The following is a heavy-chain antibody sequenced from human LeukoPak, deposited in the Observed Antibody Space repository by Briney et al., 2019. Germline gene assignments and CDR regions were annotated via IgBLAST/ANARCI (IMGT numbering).Heavy chain of an antibody. Sequence: SETLSLTCTVSGDSITSYYWGWIRQPPGKGLEWIGSMYYSGSTYYNPSLKSRVTISVDTSKNQFSLRLSSVTAADTAVYYCARHEKAVAGKHFDYWGQGTLVTVSS. CDR1: GDSITSYY. V-gene: IGHV4-39*01. J-gene: IGHJ4*02. CDR3: ARHEKAVAGKHFDY. CDR2: MYYSGST. D-gene: IGHD6-19*01.